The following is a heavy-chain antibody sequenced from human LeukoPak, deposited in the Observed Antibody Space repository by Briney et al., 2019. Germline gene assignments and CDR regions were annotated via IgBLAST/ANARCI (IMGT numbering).Heavy chain of an antibody. CDR2: INHSGST. Sequence: SETLSLTCAVYGGSFSDYYWSWIRQPPGKGLEWIGEINHSGSTNYNPSLKSRVTISVDTSKNQFSLKLSSVTAADTAVYYCARESHGDYVRGSYGMDVWGQGTTVTVSS. V-gene: IGHV4-34*01. CDR1: GGSFSDYY. J-gene: IGHJ6*02. D-gene: IGHD4-17*01. CDR3: ARESHGDYVRGSYGMDV.